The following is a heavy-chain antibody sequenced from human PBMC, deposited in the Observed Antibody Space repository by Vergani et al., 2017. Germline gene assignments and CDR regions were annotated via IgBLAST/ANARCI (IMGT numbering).Heavy chain of an antibody. CDR3: ARSGYSYGFDY. D-gene: IGHD5-18*01. CDR2: INHSGST. V-gene: IGHV4-34*01. J-gene: IGHJ4*02. CDR1: GGSFSGYY. Sequence: QVQLQQWGAGLLKPSETLSLTCAVYGGSFSGYYWCWIRQPPGKGLEWIGEINHSGSTNYNPSLKSRVTISVDTSKNQFSLKLSSVTAADTAVDYCARSGYSYGFDYWGQGTLVTVSS.